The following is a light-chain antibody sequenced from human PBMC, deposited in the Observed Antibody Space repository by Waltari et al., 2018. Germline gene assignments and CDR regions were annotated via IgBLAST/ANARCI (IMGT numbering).Light chain of an antibody. J-gene: IGLJ3*02. CDR3: NSYTGSSSWV. Sequence: QSALTQPASVSGSPGQSIPISCYGTSSDVGFYNYVSWYQQHPGKAPKLMIYYRFSGSKSGNTASLTISGLQAEDEADYYCNSYTGSSSWVFGGGTKVTV. CDR1: SSDVGFYNY. V-gene: IGLV2-14*01.